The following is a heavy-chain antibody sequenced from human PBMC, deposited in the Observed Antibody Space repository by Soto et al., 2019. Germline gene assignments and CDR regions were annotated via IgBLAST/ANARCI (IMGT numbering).Heavy chain of an antibody. J-gene: IGHJ5*02. V-gene: IGHV3-9*01. Sequence: PCGCLRRSXVACGCSFDNYAMHWDRHAPGKGLEWVSGISWNSGTKEYADSVKGRFTISRDNAKNSLHLQMSTLGAEDSAFYYRAKDTRPSLYTSSWFDHWGQGALVTVSS. CDR2: ISWNSGTK. CDR3: AKDTRPSLYTSSWFDH. CDR1: GCSFDNYA. D-gene: IGHD6-13*01.